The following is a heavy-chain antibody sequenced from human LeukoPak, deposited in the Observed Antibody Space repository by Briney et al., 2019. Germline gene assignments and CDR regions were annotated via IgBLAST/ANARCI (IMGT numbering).Heavy chain of an antibody. D-gene: IGHD2-2*01. J-gene: IGHJ4*02. CDR3: ARGSPEGPAASSFDY. Sequence: PSETLSLTCTVSGGSISSYYWSWIRQPPGKGLEWIGYIYYSGSTNYNPSLKSRVTISVDTSKNQFSLKLSSVTAADTAVYYCARGSPEGPAASSFDYWGQGTLVTVSS. CDR1: GGSISSYY. V-gene: IGHV4-59*01. CDR2: IYYSGST.